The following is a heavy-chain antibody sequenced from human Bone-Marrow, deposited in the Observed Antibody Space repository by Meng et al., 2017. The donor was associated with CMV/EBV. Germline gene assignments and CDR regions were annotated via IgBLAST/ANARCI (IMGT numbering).Heavy chain of an antibody. J-gene: IGHJ3*02. CDR2: INHGGGT. D-gene: IGHD5-12*01. V-gene: IGHV4-34*01. CDR3: ARGPQVAWLRSRFAAFDI. CDR1: GGSFSSSY. Sequence: GSLRLSCAVYGGSFSSSYWTWIRQPPGKGLEWIGEINHGGGTNNQPSLKSRVTMSVDKSKNQFSLRLTSAIAADTAVYYCARGPQVAWLRSRFAAFDIWSQGTLVTVSS.